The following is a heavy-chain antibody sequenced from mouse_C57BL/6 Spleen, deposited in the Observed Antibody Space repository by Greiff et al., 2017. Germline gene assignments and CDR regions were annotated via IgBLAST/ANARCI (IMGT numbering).Heavy chain of an antibody. CDR2: IYPRSGNT. CDR1: GYTFTSYG. CDR3: ARPHYCGSRYACYAMDY. V-gene: IGHV1-81*01. Sequence: VQLQQPGAELARPGASVKLSCKASGYTFTSYGISWVKQRTGQGLEWIGEIYPRSGNTYYNEKFKGKATLTADKSSSPAYMELRSLTSEDSAVYFCARPHYCGSRYACYAMDYWGQGTSVTVSS. D-gene: IGHD1-1*01. J-gene: IGHJ4*01.